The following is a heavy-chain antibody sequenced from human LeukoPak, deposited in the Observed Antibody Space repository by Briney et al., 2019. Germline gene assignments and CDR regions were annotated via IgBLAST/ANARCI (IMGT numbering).Heavy chain of an antibody. D-gene: IGHD3-10*01. CDR1: GYIFTSYW. V-gene: IGHV5-51*01. CDR3: ARLKGPRRSYGSGSRGAFDI. Sequence: GESLEISCKGSGYIFTSYWIGGVRQMPGKGLEWMGIIYPGDSDTRYRPSFQGQVTISADKSISTAYLQWSSLKASDTAMYYCARLKGPRRSYGSGSRGAFDIWGQGTMVTVSS. J-gene: IGHJ3*02. CDR2: IYPGDSDT.